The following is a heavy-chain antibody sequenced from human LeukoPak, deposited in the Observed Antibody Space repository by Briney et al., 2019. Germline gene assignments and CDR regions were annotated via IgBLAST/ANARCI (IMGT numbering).Heavy chain of an antibody. J-gene: IGHJ4*02. V-gene: IGHV4-61*02. CDR2: ISTTGST. CDR1: GDSISSGSYF. CDR3: GRAPYGPLDH. Sequence: SETLSLTYTVSGDSISSGSYFWSWIRQPAGKGLEWIGRISTTGSTNYNPSLKSRISISAVTSKNQFSLSLTSVTAADTAVYYCGRAPYGPLDHWGQGILVTVSS. D-gene: IGHD3-10*01.